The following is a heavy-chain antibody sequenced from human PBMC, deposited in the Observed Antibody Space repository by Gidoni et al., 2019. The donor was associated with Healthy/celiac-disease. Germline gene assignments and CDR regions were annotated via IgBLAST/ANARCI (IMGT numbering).Heavy chain of an antibody. CDR3: ARQWGYSTNPQELVIFDY. CDR1: GGSFSGYY. V-gene: IGHV4-34*01. J-gene: IGHJ4*02. CDR2: INHSGST. D-gene: IGHD6-13*01. Sequence: QVQLQQWGAGLLKPSETLSLTCAVYGGSFSGYYWSWIRQPPGKGLEWIGEINHSGSTNYNPSLKSRVTISVDTSKNQFSLKLSSVTAADTAVYYCARQWGYSTNPQELVIFDYWGQGTLVTVSS.